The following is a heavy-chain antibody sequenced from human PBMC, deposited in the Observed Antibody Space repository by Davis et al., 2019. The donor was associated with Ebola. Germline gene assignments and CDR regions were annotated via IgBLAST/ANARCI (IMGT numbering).Heavy chain of an antibody. CDR1: GFTFSSYG. CDR3: AKDREIFSRSCNYFDY. Sequence: PGGSLRLSCAASGFTFSSYGMHWVRQAPGKGLEWVAVISYDGSNKYYADSMKGRFTISRDNSKNTLYLQMNSLRAEDTAVYYCAKDREIFSRSCNYFDYWGQGTLVTVSS. V-gene: IGHV3-30*18. CDR2: ISYDGSNK. J-gene: IGHJ4*02. D-gene: IGHD6-13*01.